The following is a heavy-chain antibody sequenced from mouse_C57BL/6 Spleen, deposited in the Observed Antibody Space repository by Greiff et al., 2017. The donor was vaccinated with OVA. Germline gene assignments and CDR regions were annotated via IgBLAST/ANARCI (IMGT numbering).Heavy chain of an antibody. Sequence: QVQLQQPGAELVKPGASVKLSCKASGYTFTSYWMHWVKQRPGQGLEWIGMIHPNSGSTNYNEKFKSKATLTVDKSSSTAYMQLSRLTSEDSAVYYCARQHRYYFDYWGQGTTLTVSS. J-gene: IGHJ2*01. CDR1: GYTFTSYW. V-gene: IGHV1-64*01. D-gene: IGHD6-1*01. CDR2: IHPNSGST. CDR3: ARQHRYYFDY.